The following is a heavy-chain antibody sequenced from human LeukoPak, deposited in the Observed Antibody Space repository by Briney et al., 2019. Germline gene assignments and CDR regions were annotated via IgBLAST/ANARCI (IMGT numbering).Heavy chain of an antibody. CDR2: IYYSGST. D-gene: IGHD6-13*01. J-gene: IGHJ5*02. CDR1: GGSISSSSYY. Sequence: AETLSLTCTVSGGSISSSSYYWGRIRQPPGKGLEWIGSIYYSGSTYYNPSLKSRVTISVDTSKNQFSLKLSSVTAAETAVYYSARHIAAAGTSWFDPWGQGGHSAVSS. CDR3: ARHIAAAGTSWFDP. V-gene: IGHV4-39*01.